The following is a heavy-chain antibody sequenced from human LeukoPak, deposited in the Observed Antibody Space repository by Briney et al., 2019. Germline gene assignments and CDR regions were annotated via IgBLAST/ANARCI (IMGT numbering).Heavy chain of an antibody. J-gene: IGHJ5*02. Sequence: ASVKVSCKASGYIFTSHYMHWVRQAPGQGLEWMGIINPSGGSASYAQKFQGRVTMTRDMSTSTVYMELSSLRSEDTAVYYCARDNSVGETAWWFDPWGQGTLVTVSS. D-gene: IGHD1-26*01. CDR2: INPSGGSA. CDR1: GYIFTSHY. V-gene: IGHV1-46*01. CDR3: ARDNSVGETAWWFDP.